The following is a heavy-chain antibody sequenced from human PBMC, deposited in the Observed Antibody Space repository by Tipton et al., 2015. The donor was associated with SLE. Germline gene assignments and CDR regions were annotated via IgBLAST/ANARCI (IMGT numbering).Heavy chain of an antibody. CDR2: MYYTGIT. CDR1: GGSVTTYY. D-gene: IGHD3-16*01. Sequence: TLSLTCTVSGGSVTTYYWSWIRQSPGKKLEWIGYMYYTGITKFNPSREIRVAISVDTSKNQFSLRLSSMTAADTAVYYCARESWGRPRVSAFDIWGQGAVVTVSS. CDR3: ARESWGRPRVSAFDI. V-gene: IGHV4-59*02. J-gene: IGHJ3*02.